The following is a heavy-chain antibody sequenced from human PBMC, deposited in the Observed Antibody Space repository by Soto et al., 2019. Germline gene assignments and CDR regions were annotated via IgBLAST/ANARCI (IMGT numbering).Heavy chain of an antibody. V-gene: IGHV3-64*01. D-gene: IGHD6-6*01. CDR2: ISSNGGST. J-gene: IGHJ3*02. Sequence: GGSLRLSCAASGFTFSSYAMHWVRQAPGKGLEYVSAISSNGGSTYYANSVKGRFTISRDNSKNTLYPQMGSLRAEDMAVYYCARVPRRQQLGTDAFDIWGQGTMVTVS. CDR3: ARVPRRQQLGTDAFDI. CDR1: GFTFSSYA.